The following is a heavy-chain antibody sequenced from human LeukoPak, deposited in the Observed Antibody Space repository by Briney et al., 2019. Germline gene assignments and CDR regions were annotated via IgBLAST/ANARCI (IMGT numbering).Heavy chain of an antibody. Sequence: PGGSLRLSCAASGFTFSSYAMHWVRQAPGKGLEWVAVISYDGNKKYYADSVKGRFTISRDNSKNTLYLQMSSLRAEDTAVYYCARASRGYCGGDCHYWYFDLWGRGTLVTVSS. CDR3: ARASRGYCGGDCHYWYFDL. J-gene: IGHJ2*01. D-gene: IGHD2-21*02. V-gene: IGHV3-30-3*01. CDR1: GFTFSSYA. CDR2: ISYDGNKK.